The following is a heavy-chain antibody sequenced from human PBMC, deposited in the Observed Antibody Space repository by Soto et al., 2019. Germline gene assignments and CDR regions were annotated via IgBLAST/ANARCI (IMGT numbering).Heavy chain of an antibody. Sequence: ASVKVSCKASGYTFTSYDIYWVRQATGQGLEWMGWMSPNTGNSGYAQKFQGRVTMTSDTSISTAHMELSSLRSEDTAVYYCARRAETNGWNGFGADKCYFDFWGQGTLVTVSS. CDR3: ARRAETNGWNGFGADKCYFDF. V-gene: IGHV1-8*01. CDR1: GYTFTSYD. CDR2: MSPNTGNS. D-gene: IGHD1-1*01. J-gene: IGHJ4*02.